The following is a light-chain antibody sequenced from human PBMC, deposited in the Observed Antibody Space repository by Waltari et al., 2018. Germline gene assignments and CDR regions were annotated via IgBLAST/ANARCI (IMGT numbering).Light chain of an antibody. CDR3: QQSYSTPPWT. CDR1: HSISTY. Sequence: DIQMTQSPSSLSASVGDRVTIPCRASHSISTYLNWYQQKPGKAPKLLSYTASSLQSGVPSRFSGSGSGTDFTLTISSLQPEDFATYYCQQSYSTPPWTFGQGTKVEIK. V-gene: IGKV1-39*01. CDR2: TAS. J-gene: IGKJ1*01.